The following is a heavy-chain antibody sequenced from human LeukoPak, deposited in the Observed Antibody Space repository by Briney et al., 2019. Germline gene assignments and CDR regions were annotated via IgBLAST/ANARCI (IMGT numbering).Heavy chain of an antibody. V-gene: IGHV4-34*01. Sequence: SETLSVSCAVSGVSFDDYYRSWVRQTPGKGLEWIGEINHSGYTNDSPPLKSRVTLSIDTSRKQFSLNLRSVTVADTGIYYCTRMTAGHDYWGQGTLVTVSS. J-gene: IGHJ4*02. D-gene: IGHD2-21*02. CDR2: INHSGYT. CDR1: GVSFDDYY. CDR3: TRMTAGHDY.